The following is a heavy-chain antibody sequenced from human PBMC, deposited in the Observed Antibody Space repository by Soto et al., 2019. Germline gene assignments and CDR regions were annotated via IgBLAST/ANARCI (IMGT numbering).Heavy chain of an antibody. J-gene: IGHJ4*02. D-gene: IGHD3-10*01. CDR1: GGSISSGGYY. CDR2: IYYSGST. Sequence: QVQLQESGPGLVKPSQTLSLTCTVSGGSISSGGYYWSWIRQHPGKGLEWIGYIYYSGSTYYNPSLKSRVTISVDTSKNQFSLKLSSVTAADTAVYYCAREITMVRGANPGNFDYWGQGTLVTVSS. CDR3: AREITMVRGANPGNFDY. V-gene: IGHV4-31*03.